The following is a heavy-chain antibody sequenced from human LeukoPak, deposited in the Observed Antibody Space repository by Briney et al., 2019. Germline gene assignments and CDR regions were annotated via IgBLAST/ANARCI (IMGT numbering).Heavy chain of an antibody. J-gene: IGHJ4*02. CDR2: INPSGGST. Sequence: ASVTVSCTASGGTFSSYVINWVRQAPGQGLEWMGIINPSGGSTSYAQKFQGRVTMTRDMSTSTVYMELSSLRSEDTAVYYCATLRSRPDDYWGQGTLVTVSS. CDR1: GGTFSSYV. V-gene: IGHV1-46*01. CDR3: ATLRSRPDDY.